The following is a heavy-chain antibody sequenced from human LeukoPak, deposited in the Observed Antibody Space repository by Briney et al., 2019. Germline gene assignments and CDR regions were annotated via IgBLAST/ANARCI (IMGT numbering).Heavy chain of an antibody. D-gene: IGHD3-3*01. CDR2: ISSSSSYI. CDR1: GFTFSSYS. V-gene: IGHV3-21*01. Sequence: EGSLRLSCAASGFTFSSYSMNWVRQAPGKGLEWVSSISSSSSYIYYADSVKGRFTISRDNAKNSLYLQMNSLRAEDTAVYYCARVSITIFGVVIHYYYYGMDVWGQGTTVTVSS. CDR3: ARVSITIFGVVIHYYYYGMDV. J-gene: IGHJ6*02.